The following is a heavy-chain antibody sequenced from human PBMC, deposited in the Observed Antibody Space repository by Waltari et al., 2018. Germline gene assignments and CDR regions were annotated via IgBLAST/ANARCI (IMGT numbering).Heavy chain of an antibody. CDR2: IKDDGSEK. D-gene: IGHD4-4*01. Sequence: VQLVESGGGVVQPGRSLRLSCAASGFTFSSYGMHWVRQAPGKGLEWVANIKDDGSEKNYVASVKGRFTISRDNAKNSLYLQMNSLRAEDTAVYYCARDPHYSNFDYWGQGTLVTVSS. J-gene: IGHJ4*02. V-gene: IGHV3-7*01. CDR1: GFTFSSYG. CDR3: ARDPHYSNFDY.